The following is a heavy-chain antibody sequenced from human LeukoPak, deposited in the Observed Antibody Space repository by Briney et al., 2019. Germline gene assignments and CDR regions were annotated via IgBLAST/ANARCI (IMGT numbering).Heavy chain of an antibody. CDR3: AKALGANQLLQPVSFDP. J-gene: IGHJ5*02. Sequence: GGSLRLSCAGSGFSFSVYALAWVRQAPGKGLEWVSAISGRGGVTHCPGSVKGRFLINKDNSTNTLYLQMNSVIVEDTAIYYWAKALGANQLLQPVSFDPRGQGARVTVSS. D-gene: IGHD2-2*01. V-gene: IGHV3-23*01. CDR2: ISGRGGVT. CDR1: GFSFSVYA.